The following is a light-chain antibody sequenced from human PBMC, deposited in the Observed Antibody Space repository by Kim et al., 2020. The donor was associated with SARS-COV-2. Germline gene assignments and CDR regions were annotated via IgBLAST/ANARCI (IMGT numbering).Light chain of an antibody. CDR3: QKYNNSPCT. V-gene: IGKV1-5*03. CDR1: QSIGSC. J-gene: IGKJ3*01. CDR2: GTS. Sequence: DIQMTQSPSSLSASVGDRVTITCRASQSIGSCLAWYQQKPGTVPKVLIYGTSTLESGVPSRFSGSGSGTEFTLTISSLQTDDVATYYCQKYNNSPCTFGPGTRVEIK.